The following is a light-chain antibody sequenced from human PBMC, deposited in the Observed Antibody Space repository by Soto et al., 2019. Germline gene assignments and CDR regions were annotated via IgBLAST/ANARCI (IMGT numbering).Light chain of an antibody. CDR3: QQYSNSPLT. V-gene: IGKV3-20*01. CDR1: ESVASPY. Sequence: DIVLTQSPGTLSLSPGDRALLSCGASESVASPYVAWYQQKPGLPPRLLVSATSSRATGIPDRFRGSGSGRDFTLSISRLEPEDSALYFCQQYSNSPLTFGQGTRLEIK. CDR2: ATS. J-gene: IGKJ5*01.